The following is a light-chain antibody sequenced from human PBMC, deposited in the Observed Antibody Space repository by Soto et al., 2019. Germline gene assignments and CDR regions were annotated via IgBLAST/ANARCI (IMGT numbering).Light chain of an antibody. CDR2: AAS. Sequence: DIQMTQSPSSLSASVGDRVTITCRASQSISSYLNWYQQKPGKAPKLLIYAASSLQSGVPSRFSGSGSRTDSTLTISSLQPEDFATYYCQQSYSTPRTFGQGTKMDIK. J-gene: IGKJ1*01. CDR1: QSISSY. V-gene: IGKV1-39*01. CDR3: QQSYSTPRT.